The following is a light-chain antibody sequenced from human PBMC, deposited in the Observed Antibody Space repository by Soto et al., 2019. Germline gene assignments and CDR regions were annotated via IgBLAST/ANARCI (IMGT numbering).Light chain of an antibody. CDR1: QSVGRSY. CDR3: QQYGSSPRT. J-gene: IGKJ1*01. V-gene: IGKV3-20*01. Sequence: ETVLTQSPGTLSLSPGERGTLSCRASQSVGRSYLAWFQQKSGQAPRLLIYGASSRATGITDRFSASGSGTDFTLTISRMEPEDFAVYCCQQYGSSPRTFGQGTKVDIK. CDR2: GAS.